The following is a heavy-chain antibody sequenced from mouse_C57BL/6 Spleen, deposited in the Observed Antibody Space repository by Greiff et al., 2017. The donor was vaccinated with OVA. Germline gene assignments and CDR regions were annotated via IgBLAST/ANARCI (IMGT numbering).Heavy chain of an antibody. CDR3: ATPRQLRPPFDY. CDR2: IHPSDSDT. Sequence: QVQLQQPGAELVKPGASVKVSCKASGYTFTSYWMHWVKQRPGQGLEWIGRIHPSDSDTNYNQKFKGKATLTVDKSSSTAYMQLSSLTSEDSAVDYCATPRQLRPPFDYWGQGTTLTVSS. V-gene: IGHV1-74*01. J-gene: IGHJ2*01. D-gene: IGHD3-2*02. CDR1: GYTFTSYW.